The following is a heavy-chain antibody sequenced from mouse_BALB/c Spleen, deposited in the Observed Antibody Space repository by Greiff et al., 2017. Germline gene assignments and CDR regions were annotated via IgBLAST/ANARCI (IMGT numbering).Heavy chain of an antibody. J-gene: IGHJ1*01. CDR3: ARGAGMGGWYYDV. CDR2: INPYNDGT. Sequence: EVQLQQSGPELVKPGASVKMSCKASGYTFTSYVMHWVKQKPGQGLEWIGYINPYNDGTKYNEKFKGKATLTSDKSSSTAYMELSSLTSEDSAVYYCARGAGMGGWYYDVWGAGTTVTVSA. D-gene: IGHD3-3*01. CDR1: GYTFTSYV. V-gene: IGHV1-14*01.